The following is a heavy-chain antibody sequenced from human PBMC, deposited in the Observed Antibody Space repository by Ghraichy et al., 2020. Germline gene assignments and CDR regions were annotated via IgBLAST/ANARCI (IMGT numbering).Heavy chain of an antibody. V-gene: IGHV3-48*02. CDR3: ARDATTSEKFLNWNPSYYFDY. Sequence: GGSLRLSCVASGFTFNSYNMNWVRQAPGKGLEWISYITSAANVIYYADSVKGRFTISRDNAKNSLFLQMNSLRDEDTAIYYCARDATTSEKFLNWNPSYYFDYWGQGALVTVSS. CDR2: ITSAANVI. CDR1: GFTFNSYN. J-gene: IGHJ4*02. D-gene: IGHD1-1*01.